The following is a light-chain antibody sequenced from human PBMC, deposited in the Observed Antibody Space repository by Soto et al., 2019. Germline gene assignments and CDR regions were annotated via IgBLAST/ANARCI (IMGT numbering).Light chain of an antibody. CDR3: SSYTRSSTRV. V-gene: IGLV2-14*01. Sequence: QSALTQPASVSGSPGQSITISCTGTSSDVGGYNYVSWYQQHPGKAPKLMIYEVSNRPSGVSNRFSGAMSGNTASLTISGLQAEDEAEYYCSSYTRSSTRVFGGGTKLTVL. CDR2: EVS. J-gene: IGLJ3*02. CDR1: SSDVGGYNY.